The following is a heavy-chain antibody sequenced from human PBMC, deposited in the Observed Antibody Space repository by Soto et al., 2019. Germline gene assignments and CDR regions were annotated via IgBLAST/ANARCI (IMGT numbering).Heavy chain of an antibody. CDR1: GGSVSSGSYY. CDR3: AREVQGYSPRRVDWFDP. J-gene: IGHJ5*02. CDR2: IYYSGST. V-gene: IGHV4-61*01. Sequence: SETLSLTCTVSGGSVSSGSYYWSWIRQPPGKGLEWIGYIYYSGSTNYNPSLKSRVTISVDTSKNQFSLKLSSVTAADTAVYYCAREVQGYSPRRVDWFDPWGQGTLVTSPQ. D-gene: IGHD3-22*01.